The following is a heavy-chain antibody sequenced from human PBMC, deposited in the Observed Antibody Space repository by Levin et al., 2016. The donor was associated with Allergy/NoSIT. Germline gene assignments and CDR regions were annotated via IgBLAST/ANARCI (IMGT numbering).Heavy chain of an antibody. D-gene: IGHD3-16*02. CDR3: ARGLSDYYYYYMDV. CDR2: IHYSGTT. Sequence: WIRQPPGKGLEWIGYIHYSGTTYYNPSLKSRLTISQDTSKNQFSLNLSSVTAADTAVYYCARGLSDYYYYYMDVWGKGTTVTVSS. V-gene: IGHV4-31*02. J-gene: IGHJ6*03.